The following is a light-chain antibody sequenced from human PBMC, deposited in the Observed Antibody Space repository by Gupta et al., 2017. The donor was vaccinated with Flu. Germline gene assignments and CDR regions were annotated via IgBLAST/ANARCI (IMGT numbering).Light chain of an antibody. Sequence: EIVLTQSPGTLSLSPGDRATLSCRASQSVSSFLAWYQQKPGQAPRLLIYDASNRATGIPSRFSGSGSGTDFTLTISSRELEDFAVYYCQQRSDWPPGLTFGQGTRLEIK. J-gene: IGKJ5*01. V-gene: IGKV3-11*01. CDR3: QQRSDWPPGLT. CDR2: DAS. CDR1: QSVSSF.